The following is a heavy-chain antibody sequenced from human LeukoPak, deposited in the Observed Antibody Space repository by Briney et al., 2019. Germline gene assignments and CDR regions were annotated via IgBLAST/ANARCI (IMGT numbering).Heavy chain of an antibody. CDR2: ISGSGDST. V-gene: IGHV3-23*01. D-gene: IGHD3-22*01. J-gene: IGHJ4*02. Sequence: VGSLRLSCAASGFTFRSYAMTWVRQAPGKGLKWVSAISGSGDSTSYADSVKGRFTISRDNSQNTLYLQMNSLRVEDTAVYYCANVYDTSGVRGNYWGQGTLVTVST. CDR3: ANVYDTSGVRGNY. CDR1: GFTFRSYA.